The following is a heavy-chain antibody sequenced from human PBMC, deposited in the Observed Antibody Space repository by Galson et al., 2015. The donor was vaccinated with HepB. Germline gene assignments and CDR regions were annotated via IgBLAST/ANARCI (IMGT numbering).Heavy chain of an antibody. V-gene: IGHV3-21*01. D-gene: IGHD2-2*01. J-gene: IGHJ6*03. CDR3: ARDHSGYCSSTSCYFNSFYYYYYMDV. CDR1: GFTFSSYS. Sequence: SLRLSCAASGFTFSSYSMNWVRQAPGKGLEWVLSISSSSSYIYYADSVKGRFTISRDNAKNSLYLQMNSLRAEDTAVYYCARDHSGYCSSTSCYFNSFYYYYYMDVWGKGTTVTVSS. CDR2: ISSSSSYI.